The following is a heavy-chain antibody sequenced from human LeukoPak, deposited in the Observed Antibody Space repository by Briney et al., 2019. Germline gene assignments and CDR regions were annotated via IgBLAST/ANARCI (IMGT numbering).Heavy chain of an antibody. V-gene: IGHV3-30*02. CDR1: GFTFSSYG. Sequence: PGGSLRLSCAASGFTFSSYGMHWVRQAPGKGLEWVAFIRYDGSNKYYADSVKGRFTISRDNSKNTLYLQMNSLRAEDTAVYYCAEIAAAGYYFDYWGQGTLVTVSS. CDR3: AEIAAAGYYFDY. D-gene: IGHD6-13*01. J-gene: IGHJ4*02. CDR2: IRYDGSNK.